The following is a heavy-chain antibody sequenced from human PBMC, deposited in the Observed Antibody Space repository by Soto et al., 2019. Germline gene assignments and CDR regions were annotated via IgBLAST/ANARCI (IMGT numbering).Heavy chain of an antibody. J-gene: IGHJ4*02. V-gene: IGHV1-3*01. CDR3: ARDDRGEPTPLFDY. D-gene: IGHD3-10*01. CDR2: INAGNGNT. CDR1: GYTFTSYA. Sequence: QVKLVQSGAEVKKPGASVKVSCKASGYTFTSYAMHWVRQAPGQRLEWMGWINAGNGNTKYSQKFQGRVTITRDTSASTAYMELSSLRSEDTAVYYCARDDRGEPTPLFDYWGQGTLVTVSS.